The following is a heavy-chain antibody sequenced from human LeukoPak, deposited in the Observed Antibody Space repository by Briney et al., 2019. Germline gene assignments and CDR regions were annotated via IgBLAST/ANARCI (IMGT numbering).Heavy chain of an antibody. J-gene: IGHJ4*02. D-gene: IGHD6-19*01. V-gene: IGHV3-23*01. CDR2: ISSGGGYT. Sequence: PGGSLRLSCAASGFTFSSYAMSWVPQAPGKGLQWVSAISSGGGYTYYADSVKGRFTISRDNSKNTLYLQMNSLRAEDTAVYYCAKGASVAGLDYLGQGTLVTISS. CDR3: AKGASVAGLDY. CDR1: GFTFSSYA.